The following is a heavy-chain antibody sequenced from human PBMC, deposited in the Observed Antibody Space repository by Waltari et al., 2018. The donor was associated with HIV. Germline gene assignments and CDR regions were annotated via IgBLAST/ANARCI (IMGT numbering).Heavy chain of an antibody. CDR2: INFNGAWT. V-gene: IGHV3-20*04. Sequence: EVQLVESGGRVVRPGGFLGSDWAAPGVSFDAFCITWVRQVPGKGLEWVSTINFNGAWTGYADSVKGRFIIARDNSKNFVYLEMNNLSGEDTALYYCARGGAVASNWFDPWGQGTLVTVSS. CDR3: ARGGAVASNWFDP. D-gene: IGHD6-19*01. J-gene: IGHJ5*02. CDR1: GVSFDAFC.